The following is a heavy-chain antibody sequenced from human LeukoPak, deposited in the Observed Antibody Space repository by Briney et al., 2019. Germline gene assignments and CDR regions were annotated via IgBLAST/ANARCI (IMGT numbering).Heavy chain of an antibody. V-gene: IGHV4-4*02. J-gene: IGHJ6*02. D-gene: IGHD2-2*01. CDR1: GVSISSSNW. Sequence: SGTLSLTCAVSGVSISSSNWWSWVRQPPGKGLEWIGEIYHSGSTNYNPSLKSRVTISVDKSKNQFSLKLSSVTAADTAVYYCARDRLVPAANAVYYGMDVWGQGTTVTVSS. CDR3: ARDRLVPAANAVYYGMDV. CDR2: IYHSGST.